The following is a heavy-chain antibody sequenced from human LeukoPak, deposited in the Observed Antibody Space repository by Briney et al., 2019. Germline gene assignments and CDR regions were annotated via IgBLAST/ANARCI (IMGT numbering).Heavy chain of an antibody. V-gene: IGHV4-59*12. CDR2: IYDSGSS. J-gene: IGHJ5*02. D-gene: IGHD6-13*01. CDR1: GGSISSYY. CDR3: ARVGAAAGSNWFDP. Sequence: SETLSLTCTVSGGSISSYYWSWIRQPPGKGLEWIGYIYDSGSSNYNPSLKSRVTMSVDTSKNQFSLKLSSVTAADTAVYYCARVGAAAGSNWFDPWGQGTLVTVSS.